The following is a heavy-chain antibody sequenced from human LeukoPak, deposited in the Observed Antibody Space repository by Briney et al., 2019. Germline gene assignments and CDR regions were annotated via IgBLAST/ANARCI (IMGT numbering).Heavy chain of an antibody. V-gene: IGHV1-46*01. CDR2: INASGGST. CDR3: ARGNSYYYDSSGSKNWFDP. CDR1: GYTFTSYY. D-gene: IGHD3-22*01. Sequence: ASVKVSCKASGYTFTSYYMHWVRQAPGQGLEWMGIINASGGSTSYAQKFQGRVTMTRDMSTSTVYMELSSLRSEDTAVYYCARGNSYYYDSSGSKNWFDPWGQGTLVTVSS. J-gene: IGHJ5*02.